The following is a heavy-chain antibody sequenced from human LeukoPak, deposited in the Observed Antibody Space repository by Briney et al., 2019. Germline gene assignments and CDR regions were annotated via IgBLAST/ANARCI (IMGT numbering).Heavy chain of an antibody. CDR2: INHSGST. J-gene: IGHJ4*02. Sequence: PSETLSLTCAVYGGSFSGYYWSWIRQPPGKGLEWIGEINHSGSTNYNPSLKSRVTISVDTSKNQFSLKLSSVTAADTAVYYCASGYSYDLFDYWGQGTLVTVSS. CDR3: ASGYSYDLFDY. D-gene: IGHD5-18*01. CDR1: GGSFSGYY. V-gene: IGHV4-34*01.